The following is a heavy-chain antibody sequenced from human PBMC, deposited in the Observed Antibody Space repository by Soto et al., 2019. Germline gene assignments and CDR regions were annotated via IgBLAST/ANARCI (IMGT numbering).Heavy chain of an antibody. D-gene: IGHD6-13*01. CDR2: IYYSGGT. J-gene: IGHJ6*02. CDR1: GGSISSYY. CDR3: ARENYAAAAGTYRGHYYGMDV. V-gene: IGHV4-4*07. Sequence: SETLSLTCNVSGGSISSYYWGGIRQPAGKGLEWIGRIYYSGGTNYNPSLKSRVTMSVDTSKNQFSLKLSSVTAADTAVYYCARENYAAAAGTYRGHYYGMDVWGQGTTVTVSS.